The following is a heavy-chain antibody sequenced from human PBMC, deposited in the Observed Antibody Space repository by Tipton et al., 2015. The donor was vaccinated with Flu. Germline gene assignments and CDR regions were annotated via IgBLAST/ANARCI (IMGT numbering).Heavy chain of an antibody. Sequence: SLRLSCAANGFTVSNFYMSWVRQAPGQGPEWVSVIRRDGTTSYAGSVKGRFTISRDNSRNTLYLQMNSLRAEDTAVYYCGRAIGGSSSHWGQGTLVTVSS. J-gene: IGHJ4*02. CDR3: GRAIGGSSSH. V-gene: IGHV3-66*02. D-gene: IGHD2-2*01. CDR1: GFTVSNFY. CDR2: IRRDGTT.